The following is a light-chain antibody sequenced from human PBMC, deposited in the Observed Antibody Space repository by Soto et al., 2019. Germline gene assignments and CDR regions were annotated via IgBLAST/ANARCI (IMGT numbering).Light chain of an antibody. CDR3: QQLNSFVFT. J-gene: IGKJ3*01. CDR2: AAS. CDR1: QGISSY. Sequence: DIQLTQSPSFLSASVGDRVTITCRASQGISSYLAWYQQKPGKAPKLLIYAASTLQSGVPSRFSGSGSGTEFTLTISSLQSEDFATYYCQQLNSFVFTFGPGTKVDIK. V-gene: IGKV1-9*01.